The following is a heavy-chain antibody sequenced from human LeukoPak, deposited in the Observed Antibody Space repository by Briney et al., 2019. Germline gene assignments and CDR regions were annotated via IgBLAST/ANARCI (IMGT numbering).Heavy chain of an antibody. CDR1: GFTFSNYW. Sequence: GGSLRLSCAASGFTFSNYWMHWVRQAPGKGLEWVSRINPDGSSSNYADSVKGRFTMSRDNAKSMVYLQMNSLRAEDTAVYYCASDGAYAMAVWGQGTTVTVSS. CDR3: ASDGAYAMAV. J-gene: IGHJ6*02. CDR2: INPDGSSS. D-gene: IGHD1-26*01. V-gene: IGHV3-74*01.